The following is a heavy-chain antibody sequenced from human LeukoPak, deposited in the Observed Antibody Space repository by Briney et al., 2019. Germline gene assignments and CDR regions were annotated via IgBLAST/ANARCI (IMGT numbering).Heavy chain of an antibody. D-gene: IGHD3-3*01. CDR2: ISSRGGTI. J-gene: IGHJ3*02. V-gene: IGHV3-48*03. Sequence: GGSLRLSCAASGLTFSSSEMDWVRQAPGKGLEWISYISSRGGTIYHADSVKGRFTVSRDNAKNSLYLQMNSLRAEDTAVYYCATQGRSAISGIWGQGTMVTVSS. CDR3: ATQGRSAISGI. CDR1: GLTFSSSE.